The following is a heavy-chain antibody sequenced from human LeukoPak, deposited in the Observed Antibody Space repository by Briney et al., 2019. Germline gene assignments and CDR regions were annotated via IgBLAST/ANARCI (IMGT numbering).Heavy chain of an antibody. Sequence: ASVKVSCKASGGTFSSYAISWVRQAPGQGLEWMGGIIPIFGTANYAQKFQGRVTITTDESTSTAYMELSSLRSEDTAVYYCARALAAAGLRYYYMDVWGKGTTVTVSS. D-gene: IGHD6-13*01. V-gene: IGHV1-69*05. CDR2: IIPIFGTA. CDR1: GGTFSSYA. CDR3: ARALAAAGLRYYYMDV. J-gene: IGHJ6*03.